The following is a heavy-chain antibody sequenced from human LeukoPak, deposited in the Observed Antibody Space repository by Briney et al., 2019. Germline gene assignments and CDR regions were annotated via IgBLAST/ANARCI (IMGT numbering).Heavy chain of an antibody. J-gene: IGHJ5*02. D-gene: IGHD2-2*01. CDR3: ARDEIVVVPAAIRGTGWFDP. CDR2: INPSGGST. CDR1: GYTFTSYY. Sequence: ASVKVSCKASGYTFTSYYMHWVRQAPGQGLEWMGIINPSGGSTSYAQKFQGRVTMTRDMSTSTVYMELSSLRSEDTAVYYCARDEIVVVPAAIRGTGWFDPWGQGTLVTVSS. V-gene: IGHV1-46*01.